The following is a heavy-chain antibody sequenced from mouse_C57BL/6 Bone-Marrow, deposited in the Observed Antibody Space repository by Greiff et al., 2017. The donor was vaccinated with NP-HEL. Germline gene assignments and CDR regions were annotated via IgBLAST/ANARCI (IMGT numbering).Heavy chain of an antibody. D-gene: IGHD1-1*01. J-gene: IGHJ2*01. CDR2: IDPENGDT. V-gene: IGHV14-4*01. CDR3: TTRPTVVASYYFDY. Sequence: EVQLQQSGAELVRPGASVKLSCTASGFNIKDDYMHWVKQRPEQGLEWIGWIDPENGDTEYAPNFQGKATITADTSSNTAYLQLSSLTSEDTAVYYCTTRPTVVASYYFDYWGQGTTLTVSS. CDR1: GFNIKDDY.